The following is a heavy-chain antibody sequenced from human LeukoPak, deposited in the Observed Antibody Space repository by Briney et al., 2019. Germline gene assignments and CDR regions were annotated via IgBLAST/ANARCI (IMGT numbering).Heavy chain of an antibody. CDR1: GFTFTNYW. D-gene: IGHD3-22*01. J-gene: IGHJ3*02. CDR3: ARRRYYDSSGYYPEAFDI. V-gene: IGHV5-51*01. Sequence: GESLKISCKGSGFTFTNYWIGWVRQMPGKGLEWMGIIYPGDSDTRYSPSFQGHVTISADKSISTAYLQWSSLKASDTAMYYCARRRYYDSSGYYPEAFDIWGQGTMVTVSS. CDR2: IYPGDSDT.